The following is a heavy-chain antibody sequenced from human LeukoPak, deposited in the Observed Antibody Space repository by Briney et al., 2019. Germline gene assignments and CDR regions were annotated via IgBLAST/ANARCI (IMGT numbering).Heavy chain of an antibody. CDR3: ARLMFLWPPIYFDY. V-gene: IGHV3-30*03. J-gene: IGHJ4*02. Sequence: PGRSLRLSCAASGFTFSSYCMHWVRQAPGKGLEWVAVISYDGSNKYYADSVKGRFTISRDNSKNTLYLQMNSLRAEDTAVYYCARLMFLWPPIYFDYWGQGTLVTVSS. CDR1: GFTFSSYC. D-gene: IGHD2-8*01. CDR2: ISYDGSNK.